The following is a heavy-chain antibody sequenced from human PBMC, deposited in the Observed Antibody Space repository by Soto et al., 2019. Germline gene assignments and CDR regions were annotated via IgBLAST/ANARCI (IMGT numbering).Heavy chain of an antibody. J-gene: IGHJ6*03. V-gene: IGHV3-74*01. CDR1: GFTFSNYW. Sequence: EVQLVESGGGLVQPGGSLRLSCAASGFTFSNYWMHWVRQAPGKGLVWVSRINFDGSTTSYADSVKGRFTIARDNAKNTLWLQMNRLRVEDSAVYYYAARVDTGNYYYYMDVWGKGTTVTV. CDR3: AARVDTGNYYYYMDV. CDR2: INFDGSTT. D-gene: IGHD5-18*01.